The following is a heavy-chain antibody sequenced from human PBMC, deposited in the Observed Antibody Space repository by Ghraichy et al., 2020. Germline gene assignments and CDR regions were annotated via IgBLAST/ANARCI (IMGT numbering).Heavy chain of an antibody. CDR3: ARGSGVSGY. CDR2: ISSSSSTI. D-gene: IGHD2-8*01. Sequence: GESLNISCAASGFTFNNYSMNWVRQAPGKGLEWVSYISSSSSTIYYADSVKGRFTISRDNAKNSLYLQMNSLRDEDTAVYYCARGSGVSGYWGQGTLVTVSS. CDR1: GFTFNNYS. J-gene: IGHJ4*02. V-gene: IGHV3-48*02.